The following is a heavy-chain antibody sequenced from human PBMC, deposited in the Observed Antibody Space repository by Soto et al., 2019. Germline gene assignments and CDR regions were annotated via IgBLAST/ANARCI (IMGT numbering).Heavy chain of an antibody. CDR1: GFTFRTNA. CDR3: AKNGYSSGWYGDY. V-gene: IGHV3-30*18. CDR2: ISYDGNNK. D-gene: IGHD6-19*01. J-gene: IGHJ4*02. Sequence: QVQLVKSGGGVLQPGRSLRLSCAASGFTFRTNAMHWVRQAPGKGLEWVAVISYDGNNKYYADSVKGRFTISRDNSKNTLYLQMNSLRAEDTAVYYCAKNGYSSGWYGDYWGQGTLVTVSS.